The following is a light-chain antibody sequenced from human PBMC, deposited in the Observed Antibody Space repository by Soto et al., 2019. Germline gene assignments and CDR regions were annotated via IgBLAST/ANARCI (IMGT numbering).Light chain of an antibody. J-gene: IGKJ5*01. V-gene: IGKV1-9*01. Sequence: IQLTQSPSSLSASVGDRVTITCRASQGINTFLAWYQQKPGKAPKLLIYAASTLQSGVPSRFSGSGSGTDFTLTISSLQSEDFATYYCQQRNSYPITFGQGTRLEIK. CDR2: AAS. CDR1: QGINTF. CDR3: QQRNSYPIT.